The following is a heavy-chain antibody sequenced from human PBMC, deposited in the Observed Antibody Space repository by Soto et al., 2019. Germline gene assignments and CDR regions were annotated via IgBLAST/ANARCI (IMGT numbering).Heavy chain of an antibody. CDR1: GGSISSGGHS. CDR2: NYYSGST. Sequence: SETLPLTCPVYGGSISSGGHSWSWIRQHPGKGLEWIGYNYYSGSTYYNPSLKSRVTISVDTSKNQFSLKLSSVTAADTAVYYCARETRRDDFWSGYDYYGMDVWGQGTTVT. V-gene: IGHV4-31*03. CDR3: ARETRRDDFWSGYDYYGMDV. D-gene: IGHD3-3*01. J-gene: IGHJ6*02.